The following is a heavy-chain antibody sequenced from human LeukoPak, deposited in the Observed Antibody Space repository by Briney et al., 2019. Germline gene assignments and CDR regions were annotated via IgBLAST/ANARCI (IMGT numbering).Heavy chain of an antibody. D-gene: IGHD1-26*01. CDR1: GFTVSSSY. Sequence: PGGSLRLSCATSGFTVSSSYLSWVRQAPGKGLEWVSVIYSDGSTYYADSVKGRFTISRDNSKNTLYLQMNSLRAEDTAVYYCAKNGGSPAYYFDYWGQGTLVTVSS. CDR2: IYSDGST. V-gene: IGHV3-53*01. J-gene: IGHJ4*02. CDR3: AKNGGSPAYYFDY.